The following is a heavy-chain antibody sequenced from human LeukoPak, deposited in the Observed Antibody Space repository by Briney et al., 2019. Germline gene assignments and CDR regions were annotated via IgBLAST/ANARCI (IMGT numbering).Heavy chain of an antibody. Sequence: GGSLRLSCAASGFTFSSHLMHWVRQAPGKGLVWVSRISSDGTYTNYADSVRGRFTISRDNAKNTLYLQMNSLRAEDTAVYYCARSNGFGMDVWGQGTTVTVSS. J-gene: IGHJ6*01. CDR3: ARSNGFGMDV. D-gene: IGHD2-8*01. V-gene: IGHV3-74*01. CDR2: ISSDGTYT. CDR1: GFTFSSHL.